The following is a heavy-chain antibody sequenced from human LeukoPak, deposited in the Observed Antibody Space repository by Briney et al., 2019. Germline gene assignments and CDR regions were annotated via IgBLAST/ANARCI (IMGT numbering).Heavy chain of an antibody. CDR1: GFTFSSYP. CDR3: ARIAAAGPVDY. V-gene: IGHV3-30-3*01. J-gene: IGHJ4*02. Sequence: GGSLSLSCAASGFTFSSYPMHCVRQAPGKGLEWVAVVSDDGNKKFDADFVKGRLTIARDNSENTLYLQMNSLRGEGTAVYYCARIAAAGPVDYWGQGTLVSVSS. D-gene: IGHD6-13*01. CDR2: VSDDGNKK.